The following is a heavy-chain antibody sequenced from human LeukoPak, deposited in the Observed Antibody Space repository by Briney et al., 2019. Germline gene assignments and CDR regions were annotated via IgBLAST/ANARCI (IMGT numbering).Heavy chain of an antibody. CDR2: INHSGST. J-gene: IGHJ5*02. V-gene: IGHV4-34*01. Sequence: SETLSLTCAVYGGSFSGYYWSWIRQPPGKGLEWIGEINHSGSTNYNPSLKSRVTISVDTSKNQFSLKLSSVTAADTAVYYCARGLMVRGVIITGGWFDPWGQGTLATVSS. CDR1: GGSFSGYY. CDR3: ARGLMVRGVIITGGWFDP. D-gene: IGHD3-10*01.